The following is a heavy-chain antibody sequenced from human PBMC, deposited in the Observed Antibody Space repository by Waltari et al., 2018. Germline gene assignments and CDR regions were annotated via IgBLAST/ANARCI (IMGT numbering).Heavy chain of an antibody. D-gene: IGHD2-21*02. CDR2: IYNSAIT. V-gene: IGHV4-39*01. J-gene: IGHJ4*02. CDR1: SY. CDR3: ARSLGDPDYFDY. Sequence: SYWGWIRQPPGEGLEWIGSIYNSAITYYNPSLKSRVTISVDTSKHQFSLRLSSVTAADTAVYYCARSLGDPDYFDYWGQGTLVTVSS.